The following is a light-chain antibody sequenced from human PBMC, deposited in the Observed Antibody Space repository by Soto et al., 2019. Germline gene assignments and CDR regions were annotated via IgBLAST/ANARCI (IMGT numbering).Light chain of an antibody. J-gene: IGKJ4*01. Sequence: DIQMTQSPSSLSASVGDRVTITCRASQSIASYLNWYQQKPGKAPKLLTYAASTLQSGVPSRFSGSGSGTDFTLTISSLLPEDFATYYCQQSYSASFGGGTKVDIK. CDR1: QSIASY. CDR2: AAS. V-gene: IGKV1-39*01. CDR3: QQSYSAS.